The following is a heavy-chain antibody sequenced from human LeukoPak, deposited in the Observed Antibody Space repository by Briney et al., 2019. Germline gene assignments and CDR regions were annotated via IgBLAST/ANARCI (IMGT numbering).Heavy chain of an antibody. Sequence: GGSLRLSCAASGFTFSSYSMDWVRQAPGKGLEWVSSISSSSSYIYYADSVKGRFTISRDNAKNSLYLQMNSLRAEDTAVYYCARDKLVIPDYWGQGTLVTVSS. J-gene: IGHJ4*02. V-gene: IGHV3-21*01. CDR1: GFTFSSYS. D-gene: IGHD3-22*01. CDR3: ARDKLVIPDY. CDR2: ISSSSSYI.